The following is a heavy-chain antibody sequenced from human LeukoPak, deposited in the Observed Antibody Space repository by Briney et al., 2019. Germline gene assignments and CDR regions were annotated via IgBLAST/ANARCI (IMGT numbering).Heavy chain of an antibody. Sequence: GGSLRLSCAASGFTFSSYWMTWFRQAPGKGLEWVANIKQDGSEKYYVDSVKGRFTISRDNAKNSLYLQMNILRAEDTAVYYCAKDGAAAGVYYYYGMDVWGKGTTVTVSS. CDR1: GFTFSSYW. J-gene: IGHJ6*04. CDR3: AKDGAAAGVYYYYGMDV. D-gene: IGHD6-13*01. V-gene: IGHV3-7*03. CDR2: IKQDGSEK.